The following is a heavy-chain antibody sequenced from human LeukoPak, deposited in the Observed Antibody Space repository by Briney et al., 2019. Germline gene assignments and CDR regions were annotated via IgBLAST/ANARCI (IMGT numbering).Heavy chain of an antibody. CDR2: INPNSGGT. V-gene: IGHV1-2*02. CDR3: GRDRLRFGIYDY. J-gene: IGHJ4*02. CDR1: GYTFTGYY. Sequence: ASVKVSCKASGYTFTGYYMHWVRQAPGQGLEWMGWINPNSGGTNYAQKFQGRVTMTRDTSISTAYMELSRLRSDDTAVYYCGRDRLRFGIYDYWGQGTLVTVSS. D-gene: IGHD3-10*01.